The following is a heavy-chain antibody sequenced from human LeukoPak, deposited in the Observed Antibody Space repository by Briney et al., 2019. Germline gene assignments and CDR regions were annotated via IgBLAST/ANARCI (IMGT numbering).Heavy chain of an antibody. D-gene: IGHD6-13*01. V-gene: IGHV3-11*01. CDR1: GFTFGDYY. Sequence: GGSLRLSCAASGFTFGDYYMSWIRQAPGKGLEWVSYISSSGSTIYYADSVKGRFTISRDNAKNSLYLQMNSLRAEDTAVYYCARVASSWYQYYFDYWGQGTLVTVSS. CDR2: ISSSGSTI. J-gene: IGHJ4*02. CDR3: ARVASSWYQYYFDY.